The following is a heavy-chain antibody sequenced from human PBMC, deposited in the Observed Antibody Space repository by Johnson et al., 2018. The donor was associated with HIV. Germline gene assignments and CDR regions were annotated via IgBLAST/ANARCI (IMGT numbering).Heavy chain of an antibody. CDR2: IRSKSAGGTI. D-gene: IGHD3-16*02. CDR3: STDHPTAPLIIMNAFDI. Sequence: MQLVESGGDLVKPGGSLRLSCAASGFIFSNLWFNWVRQAPGKGLEWVGRIRSKSAGGTIEYAAPVKGRFTIPRDDSRDTLYLQMNSLKTEDTAVYYCSTDHPTAPLIIMNAFDIWGQGTIVTVSS. CDR1: GFIFSNLW. V-gene: IGHV3-15*01. J-gene: IGHJ3*02.